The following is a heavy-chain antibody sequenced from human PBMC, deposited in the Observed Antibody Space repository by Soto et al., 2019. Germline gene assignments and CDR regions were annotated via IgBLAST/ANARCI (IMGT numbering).Heavy chain of an antibody. Sequence: SETLSLTCTVSGGSISSYYWSWIRQPAGKGLEWIGRIYTSGSTNYNPSLKSRVTMSVDTSKNQFSLKLSSVTAADTAVYYCARVSRSGGYSSSWYSGYYGMDVWGQWTTVTVS. V-gene: IGHV4-4*07. CDR2: IYTSGST. CDR3: ARVSRSGGYSSSWYSGYYGMDV. D-gene: IGHD6-13*01. CDR1: GGSISSYY. J-gene: IGHJ6*02.